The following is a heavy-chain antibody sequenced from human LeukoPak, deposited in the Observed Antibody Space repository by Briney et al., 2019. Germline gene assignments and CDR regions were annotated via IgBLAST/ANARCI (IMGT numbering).Heavy chain of an antibody. CDR1: GYTFTNYA. Sequence: ASVKVSCKASGYTFTNYAIHWVRQAPGQRLEWMGWINVGNADTKYSQKFQGRVTISRDTSASTAYMELSSLRSEDTAVYYCAREHKVQWLVPQTSSDYWGQGTLVTVSS. D-gene: IGHD6-19*01. J-gene: IGHJ4*02. V-gene: IGHV1-3*01. CDR2: INVGNADT. CDR3: AREHKVQWLVPQTSSDY.